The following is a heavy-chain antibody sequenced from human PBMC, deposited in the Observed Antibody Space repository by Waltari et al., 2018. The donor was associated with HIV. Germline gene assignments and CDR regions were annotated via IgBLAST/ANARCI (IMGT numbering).Heavy chain of an antibody. J-gene: IGHJ4*02. CDR1: GGSISSYY. CDR2: IYTSGST. CDR3: AGTYYDYVWGSYRPPPFDY. V-gene: IGHV4-4*07. D-gene: IGHD3-16*02. Sequence: QVQLQESGPGLVKPSETLSLTCTVSGGSISSYYWSWIRQSAGKGLEWMGRIYTSGSTNYHPSLKSRVAVSVDTSKNQFSLKLSSVTAADTAVYYCAGTYYDYVWGSYRPPPFDYWGQGTLVTVSS.